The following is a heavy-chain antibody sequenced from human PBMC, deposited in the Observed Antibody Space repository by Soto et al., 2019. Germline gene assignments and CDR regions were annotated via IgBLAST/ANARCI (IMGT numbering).Heavy chain of an antibody. V-gene: IGHV3-23*01. CDR2: ISGSGGST. D-gene: IGHD3-22*01. CDR3: AKSSGYFSGDNPESY. J-gene: IGHJ3*01. Sequence: GGSLRLCYVASGFTFSSYAMSWVRQAPGKGLEWVSAISGSGGSTYYADSVKGRFTISRDNSKNTLYLQMNSLRAEDTAVYYCAKSSGYFSGDNPESYWGQGQWSPSPQ. CDR1: GFTFSSYA.